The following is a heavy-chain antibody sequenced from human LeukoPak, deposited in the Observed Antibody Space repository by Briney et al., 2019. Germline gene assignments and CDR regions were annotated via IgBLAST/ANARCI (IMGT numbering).Heavy chain of an antibody. J-gene: IGHJ4*02. CDR1: GASISSDKW. D-gene: IGHD3-9*01. CDR3: ARAGVWLPAV. Sequence: SGTPSLTCAVSGASISSDKWWSWVRQPPGKGLEWIGETNHSGNTNYSPSLKRRVTMSTDKSKNEFSLRLTSVTAADTAVYYCARAGVWLPAVWGQGTLVTVSS. CDR2: TNHSGNT. V-gene: IGHV4-4*02.